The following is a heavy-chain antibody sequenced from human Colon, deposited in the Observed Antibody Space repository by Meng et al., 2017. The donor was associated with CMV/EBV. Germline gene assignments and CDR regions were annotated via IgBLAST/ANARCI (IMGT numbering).Heavy chain of an antibody. V-gene: IGHV4-38-2*02. Sequence: CTVLGYSISSGYYWGWIRQPPGKWLEWIGSIYHSGSTYYNPSLKSRVTISVDTSKNQCTLKLSSVTAADTAVYYCARGRRSDDFWSGYDANQNWYDPWGQGTLVTVSS. CDR3: ARGRRSDDFWSGYDANQNWYDP. CDR1: GYSISSGYY. J-gene: IGHJ5*02. D-gene: IGHD3-3*01. CDR2: IYHSGST.